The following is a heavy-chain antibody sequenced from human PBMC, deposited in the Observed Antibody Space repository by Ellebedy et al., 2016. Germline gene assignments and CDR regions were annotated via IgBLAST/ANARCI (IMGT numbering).Heavy chain of an antibody. J-gene: IGHJ4*02. D-gene: IGHD4-17*01. CDR2: ISAGSDTT. CDR3: RQGHYADL. V-gene: IGHV3-23*01. Sequence: GESLKISCTASGLNLNTFFMSWVRQAPGKGLEWVSTISAGSDTTRLADSVKGRFTISRDSSKNSVYLRMNNLRVEDTAVYYCRQGHYADLWGQGTLVTVSP. CDR1: GLNLNTFF.